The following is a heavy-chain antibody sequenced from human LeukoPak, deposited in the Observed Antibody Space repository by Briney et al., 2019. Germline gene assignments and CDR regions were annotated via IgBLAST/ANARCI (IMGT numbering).Heavy chain of an antibody. V-gene: IGHV3-66*01. J-gene: IGHJ4*02. CDR2: IYSSGST. D-gene: IGHD4-17*01. CDR1: GFTVSSNY. Sequence: GGSLRLSCVGSGFTVSSNYMSWVRQAPGKGLEWVSVIYSSGSTFHADSVKGRFSISRDTSKNTLYLQMKSLRAEDTAVYYCARSYGDPLLDYWGQGTLVTVSA. CDR3: ARSYGDPLLDY.